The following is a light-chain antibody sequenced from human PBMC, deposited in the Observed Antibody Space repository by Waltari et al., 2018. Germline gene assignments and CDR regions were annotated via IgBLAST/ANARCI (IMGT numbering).Light chain of an antibody. CDR1: QGISSY. V-gene: IGKV1-8*01. CDR3: QQYYTYPRT. Sequence: AIRMTQSPSSFSASTGDSVTITCRASQGISSYLAWYQQNPGRVPNLLLSAASTLHSGVPSRFTGSGSGTDFTLTINCLQSDDFATYYCQQYYTYPRTFGQGTKVEIK. CDR2: AAS. J-gene: IGKJ1*01.